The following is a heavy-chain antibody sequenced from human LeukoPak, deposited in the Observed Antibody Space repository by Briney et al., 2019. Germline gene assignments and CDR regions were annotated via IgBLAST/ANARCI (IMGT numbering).Heavy chain of an antibody. CDR2: INPSGGST. V-gene: IGHV1-46*01. J-gene: IGHJ4*02. Sequence: ASVKVSCKASGYTSTSYYMHWVRQAPGQGLEWMGIINPSGGSTSYAQKFQGRVTMTRDTSTSTVYMELSSLRSEDTAVYYCARVAIFGVVIIGLDYWGQGTLVTVSS. D-gene: IGHD3-3*01. CDR3: ARVAIFGVVIIGLDY. CDR1: GYTSTSYY.